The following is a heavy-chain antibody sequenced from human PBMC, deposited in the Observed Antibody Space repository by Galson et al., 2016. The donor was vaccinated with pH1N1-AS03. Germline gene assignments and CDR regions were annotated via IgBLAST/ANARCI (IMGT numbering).Heavy chain of an antibody. V-gene: IGHV3-30*04. J-gene: IGHJ4*02. Sequence: SLRLSCAASGFSFSTYSVHWVRQAPGRGLEWVALISYDGTKKFYADSVRGRFTISRDTSKNTVYLQMNSLRVEDTAVYYCTRASGSCWYGSYYDYWGQGTLVPVSS. D-gene: IGHD6-19*01. CDR3: TRASGSCWYGSYYDY. CDR1: GFSFSTYS. CDR2: ISYDGTKK.